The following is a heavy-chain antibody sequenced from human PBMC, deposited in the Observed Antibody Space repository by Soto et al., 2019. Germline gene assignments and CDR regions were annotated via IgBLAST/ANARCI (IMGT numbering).Heavy chain of an antibody. Sequence: GGSLRLSCAASGFTFSSYSMNWVRLAPGKGLEWVSYIGDSSTSSTINYADSVKGRFTISRDNAKNSLYLQMNSLRDEDTAVYYCARDYRYYFDYWGQGTLVTV. J-gene: IGHJ4*02. CDR2: IGDSSTSSTI. V-gene: IGHV3-48*02. CDR3: ARDYRYYFDY. D-gene: IGHD3-16*02. CDR1: GFTFSSYS.